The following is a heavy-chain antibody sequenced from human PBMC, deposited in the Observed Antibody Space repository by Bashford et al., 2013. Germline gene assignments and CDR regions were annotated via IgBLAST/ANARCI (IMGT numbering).Heavy chain of an antibody. Sequence: PSVKVSCKASGYTLTSYIVHWVRQAPGQSLEWMGWINTGSGATLYSEKFQGRVTITRDTSASTAYMELSSLRSEDTAVYYCAGQLSYCGGSSCYHWGQGTQVTVSS. V-gene: IGHV1-3*04. CDR2: INTGSGAT. D-gene: IGHD2-15*01. J-gene: IGHJ5*02. CDR3: AGQLSYCGGSSCYH. CDR1: GYTLTSYI.